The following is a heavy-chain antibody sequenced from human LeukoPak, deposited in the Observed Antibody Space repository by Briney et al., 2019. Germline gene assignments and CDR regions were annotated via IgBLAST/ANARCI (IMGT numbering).Heavy chain of an antibody. CDR1: GGSISSYY. V-gene: IGHV4-59*05. Sequence: SETLSLTCTVSGGSISSYYWSWIRQPPGKGLEWLGSFYYSGSTYYKPSLKSRVTISVDTSKNQISLKLSSVTAADTAVYYCARLVVSSWYHEVLLGRDYWGQGTLVTSPQ. CDR3: ARLVVSSWYHEVLLGRDY. J-gene: IGHJ4*02. CDR2: FYYSGST. D-gene: IGHD6-13*01.